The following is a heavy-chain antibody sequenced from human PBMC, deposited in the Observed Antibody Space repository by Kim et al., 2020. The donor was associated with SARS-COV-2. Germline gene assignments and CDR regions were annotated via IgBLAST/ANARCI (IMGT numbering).Heavy chain of an antibody. CDR3: ARGGNDSSYRPLDY. J-gene: IGHJ4*02. D-gene: IGHD2-2*01. Sequence: YAPSVKGRFTISRDNSNPLHLQMDSLRAEDTAVYFCARGGNDSSYRPLDYWGQETLVTVSS. V-gene: IGHV3-11*05.